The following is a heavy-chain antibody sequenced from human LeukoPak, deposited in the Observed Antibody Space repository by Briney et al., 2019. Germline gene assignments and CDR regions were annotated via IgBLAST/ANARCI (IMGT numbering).Heavy chain of an antibody. CDR2: IYYSGST. D-gene: IGHD2-15*01. CDR3: ARALAGGSCYSGSCLNQNSFTNFDY. V-gene: IGHV4-39*07. J-gene: IGHJ4*02. Sequence: SETLSLTCTVSGGSISSSSYYWGWIRQPPGKGLEWIGSIYYSGSTYYNPSLKSRVTISVDTSKNQFSLKLSSVTAADTAVYYCARALAGGSCYSGSCLNQNSFTNFDYWGQGTLVTVSS. CDR1: GGSISSSSYY.